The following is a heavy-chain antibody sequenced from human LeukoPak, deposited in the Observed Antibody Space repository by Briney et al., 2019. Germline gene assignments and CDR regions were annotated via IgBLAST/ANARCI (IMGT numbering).Heavy chain of an antibody. J-gene: IGHJ4*02. CDR2: ISGSGGST. CDR1: GFTFSSYA. D-gene: IGHD3-10*01. V-gene: IGHV3-23*01. Sequence: PGGSLRLSCAASGFTFSSYAMSWVRQAPGKGLEWVSAISGSGGSTYYADSVKGRFTISRDNSKNTLYLQMNSLRAEDTAVYYCARVTPGWFGEFYFDYWGQGTLVTVSS. CDR3: ARVTPGWFGEFYFDY.